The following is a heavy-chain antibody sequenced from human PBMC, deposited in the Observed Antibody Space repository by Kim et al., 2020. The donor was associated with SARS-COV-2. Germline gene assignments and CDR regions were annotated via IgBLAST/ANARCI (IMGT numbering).Heavy chain of an antibody. D-gene: IGHD4-17*01. Sequence: DYAASVKGRFTISRDDSKNTLYVQMNSLKPEDTAVYYCTTYGDYSSYFDCWGQGTLVTVSS. J-gene: IGHJ4*02. V-gene: IGHV3-15*01. CDR3: TTYGDYSSYFDC.